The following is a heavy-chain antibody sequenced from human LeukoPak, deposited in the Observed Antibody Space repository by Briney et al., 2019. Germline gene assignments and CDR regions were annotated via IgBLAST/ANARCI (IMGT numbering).Heavy chain of an antibody. CDR2: VYYSGNT. CDR3: ARGGGYDYFDY. D-gene: IGHD5-12*01. J-gene: IGHJ4*02. CDR1: GGSISSYY. Sequence: SGTLSLTCTVSGGSISSYYWSWIRQPPGKGLEWIGYVYYSGNTNYNPSLKSRVTISVDTSKNQFSLKLSSVTAADTAVYYCARGGGYDYFDYWGQGTLVTVSS. V-gene: IGHV4-59*01.